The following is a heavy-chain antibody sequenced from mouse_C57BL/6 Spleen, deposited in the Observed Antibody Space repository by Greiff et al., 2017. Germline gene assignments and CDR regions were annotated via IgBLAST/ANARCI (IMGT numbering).Heavy chain of an antibody. J-gene: IGHJ2*01. Sequence: QVQLQQPGAELVKPGASVKLSCKASGYTFTSYWMHWVKQRPGQGLEWIGMIHPNSGSTNYNEKFKSKATLTVDKSSSTAYMQLSSLTSEDSAVYYCARLDANWDFDYWGQGTTLTVSS. V-gene: IGHV1-64*01. CDR3: ARLDANWDFDY. CDR2: IHPNSGST. CDR1: GYTFTSYW. D-gene: IGHD4-1*01.